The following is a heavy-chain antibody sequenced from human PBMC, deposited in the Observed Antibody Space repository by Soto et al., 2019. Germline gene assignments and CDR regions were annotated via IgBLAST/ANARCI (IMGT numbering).Heavy chain of an antibody. J-gene: IGHJ4*02. CDR2: INPNSGGT. CDR3: ARGASGCYFDY. D-gene: IGHD1-26*01. Sequence: ASVKVSCKASGYTFTGYYMHWVRQAPGQGLEWMGWINPNSGGTNYAQKFQGWVTMTRDTSISTAFMELSRLRSDDTAGYSCARGASGCYFDYWGQGTLVTVSS. CDR1: GYTFTGYY. V-gene: IGHV1-2*04.